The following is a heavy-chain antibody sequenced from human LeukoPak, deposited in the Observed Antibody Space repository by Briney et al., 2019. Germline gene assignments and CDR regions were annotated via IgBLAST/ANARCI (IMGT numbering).Heavy chain of an antibody. V-gene: IGHV4-59*11. CDR1: GGSISSHY. CDR2: IYYSGST. CDR3: ARDRVDTAMVGYYYYYYMDV. Sequence: KTSETLSLTCTVSGGSISSHYWSWIRQPPGKGLEWIGYIYYSGSTNYNPSLKSRVTISVDTSKNQFSLKLSSVTAADTAVYYCARDRVDTAMVGYYYYYYMDVWGKGTTVTVSS. J-gene: IGHJ6*03. D-gene: IGHD5-18*01.